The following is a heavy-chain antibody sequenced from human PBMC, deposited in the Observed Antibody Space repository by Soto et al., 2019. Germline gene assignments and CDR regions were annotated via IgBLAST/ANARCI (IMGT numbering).Heavy chain of an antibody. CDR2: ISAYNGNT. CDR3: VLWDYVWGSFDY. CDR1: GYTFTSYG. V-gene: IGHV1-18*01. D-gene: IGHD3-16*01. J-gene: IGHJ4*02. Sequence: ASVKVSCKASGYTFTSYGISWVRQAPGQGLEWMGWISAYNGNTNYAQKLQGRVTMTTDTSTSTAYMELRSLRSDDTAVYYCVLWDYVWGSFDYWGQGTLVTVSS.